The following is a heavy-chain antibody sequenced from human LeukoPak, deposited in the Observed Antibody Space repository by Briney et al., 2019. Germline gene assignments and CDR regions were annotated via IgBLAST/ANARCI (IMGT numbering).Heavy chain of an antibody. CDR3: ARAGYTYGTLYF. D-gene: IGHD5-18*01. J-gene: IGHJ4*02. CDR1: GFTFSAYW. V-gene: IGHV3-7*01. CDR2: IKQDGGEK. Sequence: PGGSLRLSCAASGFTFSAYWMSWGLQAPGKGLEWVADIKQDGGEKNYVDSVKGRFTISRDNAKNSLYLQMNSLRAEDTAVYYCARAGYTYGTLYFWGQGTLVTVSS.